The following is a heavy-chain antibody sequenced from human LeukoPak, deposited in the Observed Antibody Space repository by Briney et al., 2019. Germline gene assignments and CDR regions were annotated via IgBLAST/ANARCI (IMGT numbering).Heavy chain of an antibody. V-gene: IGHV3-20*04. CDR3: ARERAIERYYYDSTAFFDY. D-gene: IGHD3-22*01. CDR2: INWNGGST. J-gene: IGHJ4*02. Sequence: GGSLRLSCAASGFTFDDYGMSWVRQAPGKGLEWVSGINWNGGSTGYADSVKGRFTISRDNAKNSLYLQMSSLRAEDTALYYCARERAIERYYYDSTAFFDYWGQGTLVTVSS. CDR1: GFTFDDYG.